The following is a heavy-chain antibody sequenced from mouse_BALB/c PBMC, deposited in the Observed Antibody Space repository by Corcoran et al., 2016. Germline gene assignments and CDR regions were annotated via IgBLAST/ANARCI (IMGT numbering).Heavy chain of an antibody. CDR3: ARKSSTGYYFDY. CDR2: ISYDGSN. CDR1: GYSITSGYY. V-gene: IGHV3-6*02. Sequence: DVQLQESGPGLVKPSQSLSLTCSVTGYSITSGYYWNWIRQFPGNKLEWMGYISYDGSNNYNPSLKNRISITRDTSKNQFFLKLNSVTTEDTATYYCARKSSTGYYFDYWGQGTTLTVSS. J-gene: IGHJ2*01.